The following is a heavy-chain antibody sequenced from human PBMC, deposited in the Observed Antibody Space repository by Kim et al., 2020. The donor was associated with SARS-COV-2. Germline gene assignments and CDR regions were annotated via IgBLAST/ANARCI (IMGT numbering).Heavy chain of an antibody. V-gene: IGHV4-34*01. J-gene: IGHJ4*02. CDR2: MSDAGTT. CDR1: VGSFSGYY. D-gene: IGHD3-9*01. Sequence: SETLSLTCAVYVGSFSGYYWTWIRQSPGKELEWIGEMSDAGTTNYNPSLKSRVTISLDTSKNQFSLKLTSVAAADTAVYYCARAVHYDLLTGSLDYWGQGTRVTVSA. CDR3: ARAVHYDLLTGSLDY.